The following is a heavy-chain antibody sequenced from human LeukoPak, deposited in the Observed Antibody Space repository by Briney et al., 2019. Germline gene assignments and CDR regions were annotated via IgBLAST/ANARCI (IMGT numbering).Heavy chain of an antibody. CDR2: INHSGST. D-gene: IGHD3-22*01. J-gene: IGHJ3*02. CDR3: ASRYYDSNGVGAFDI. Sequence: TSETLSLTCAVYGGSFSGYYWSWIRQPPGKGLEWIGEINHSGSTNYNPSLKSRVTISVDTSKNQFSLKLSSVTAADTAVYYCASRYYDSNGVGAFDIWGQGTMVTVSS. V-gene: IGHV4-34*01. CDR1: GGSFSGYY.